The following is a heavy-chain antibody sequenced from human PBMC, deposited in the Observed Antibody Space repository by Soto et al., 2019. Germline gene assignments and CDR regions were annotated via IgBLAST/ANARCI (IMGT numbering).Heavy chain of an antibody. CDR2: IVVGSGNT. V-gene: IGHV1-58*01. Sequence: SVKVSCKASGFTFTSSAVQWVRQARGQRLEWIGWIVVGSGNTNYAQKFQERVTITRDMSTSTAYMELSSLRSEDTAVYYCSASYDLLSGYPGGYYFAYRGQGTLVTVSS. CDR1: GFTFTSSA. CDR3: SASYDLLSGYPGGYYFAY. D-gene: IGHD3-3*01. J-gene: IGHJ4*02.